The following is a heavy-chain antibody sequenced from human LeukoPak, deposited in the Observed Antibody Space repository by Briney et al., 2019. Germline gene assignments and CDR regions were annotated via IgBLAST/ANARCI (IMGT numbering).Heavy chain of an antibody. D-gene: IGHD6-13*01. Sequence: GGSLRLSCAASGFTFSSYAVSWVRQAPGKGLAWVSAINDSGGSTQYADSVKGRFTISRDNSKNTLYLQMNSLRAEDTAVYYCAKGSSNWRDYYYFDYWGQGTLVTVSS. V-gene: IGHV3-23*01. J-gene: IGHJ4*02. CDR1: GFTFSSYA. CDR2: INDSGGST. CDR3: AKGSSNWRDYYYFDY.